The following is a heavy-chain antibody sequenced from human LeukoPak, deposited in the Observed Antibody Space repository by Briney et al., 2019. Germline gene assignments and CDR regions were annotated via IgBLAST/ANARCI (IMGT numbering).Heavy chain of an antibody. CDR2: INSDGGGA. Sequence: GGSLRLSCAASGITFGNNWMHWVRQGPGKGLVWISRINSDGGGAIYADSVKGRFTVSRDNAKNTLYLQMNSLRAEGTAVYYCARDVPHNWFDTWGQGTLVTVSS. V-gene: IGHV3-74*01. CDR3: ARDVPHNWFDT. J-gene: IGHJ5*02. CDR1: GITFGNNW.